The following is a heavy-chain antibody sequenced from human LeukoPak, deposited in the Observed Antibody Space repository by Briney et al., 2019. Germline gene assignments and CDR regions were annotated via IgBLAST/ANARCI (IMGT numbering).Heavy chain of an antibody. V-gene: IGHV4-59*01. Sequence: SETLSLTCTVSGGSISSYYWSWIRQPPGKGLEWIGYIYYSGSTNQNPSLKSRVTISVDMSKNQFSLKLTSVTAADTAVYYCARKLGGYSSGWYFDYWGQGTLVTVSS. J-gene: IGHJ4*02. CDR3: ARKLGGYSSGWYFDY. CDR1: GGSISSYY. CDR2: IYYSGST. D-gene: IGHD6-19*01.